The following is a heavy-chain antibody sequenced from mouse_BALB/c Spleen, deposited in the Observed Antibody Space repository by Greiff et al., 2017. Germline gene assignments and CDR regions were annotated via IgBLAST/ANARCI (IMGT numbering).Heavy chain of an antibody. Sequence: EVQRVESGGGLVKPGGSLKLSCAASGFTFSSYAMSWVRQTPEKRLEWVASISSGGSTYYPDSVKGRFTISRDNARNILYLQMSSLRSEDTAMYYCARGGGKLLRYFDYWGQGTTLTVSS. V-gene: IGHV5-6-5*01. J-gene: IGHJ2*01. CDR3: ARGGGKLLRYFDY. CDR1: GFTFSSYA. D-gene: IGHD1-1*01. CDR2: ISSGGST.